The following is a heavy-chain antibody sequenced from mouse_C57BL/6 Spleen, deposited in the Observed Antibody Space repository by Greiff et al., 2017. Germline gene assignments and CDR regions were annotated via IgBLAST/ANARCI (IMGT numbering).Heavy chain of an antibody. CDR2: IDIGDGYT. D-gene: IGHD2-4*01. CDR1: GYTFTSYG. Sequence: VQLQQSGAELVRPGSSVKMSCKTSGYTFTSYGINWVKQRPGQGLEWMGYIDIGDGYTEYNEKFKGKATLTSDTSSSTAYMQLSSLTSEDSAIYFCARRDDYVQFGYWGQGTLVTVSA. V-gene: IGHV1-58*01. CDR3: ARRDDYVQFGY. J-gene: IGHJ3*01.